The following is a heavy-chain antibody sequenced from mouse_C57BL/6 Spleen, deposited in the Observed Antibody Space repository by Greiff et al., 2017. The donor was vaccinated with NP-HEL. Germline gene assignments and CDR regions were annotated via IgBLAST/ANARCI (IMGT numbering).Heavy chain of an antibody. J-gene: IGHJ3*01. Sequence: EVQPQQSGPELVKPGALVKILCKASGYTFTDYNMDWVKQSHGKSPEWIGDINSNNGGTIYNQKFKGKATFTVDKSSSTAYMELRRLTSEETAVYYCARGGGFAYWGQGTLVTVSA. V-gene: IGHV1-18*01. CDR3: ARGGGFAY. CDR1: GYTFTDYN. CDR2: INSNNGGT.